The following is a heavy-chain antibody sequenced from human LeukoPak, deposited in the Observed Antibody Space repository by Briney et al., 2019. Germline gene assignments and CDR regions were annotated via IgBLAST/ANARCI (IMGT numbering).Heavy chain of an antibody. CDR3: ARSRSTTTYYGMDV. J-gene: IGHJ6*02. CDR1: GDSITSSRW. Sequence: PSETLSFTCAVSGDSITSSRWWNWVRQAPGKGLGWIGETHHGGSTNYNPSLKSRVTISVDKSKNQFSLKMNSVTAADTAVYYCARSRSTTTYYGMDVWGQGTTVTVSS. V-gene: IGHV4-4*02. CDR2: THHGGST. D-gene: IGHD2-2*01.